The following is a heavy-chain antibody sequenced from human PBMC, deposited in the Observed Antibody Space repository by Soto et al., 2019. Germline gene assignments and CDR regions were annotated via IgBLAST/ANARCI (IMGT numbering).Heavy chain of an antibody. J-gene: IGHJ3*01. V-gene: IGHV1-2*02. CDR2: ISPNNGAT. CDR1: GYTFSDYY. CDR3: ARGGEFCSTGSCNSSLGDAFDV. Sequence: QVQLVQSGAEVKKPGASMEVSCKASGYTFSDYYMHWVRQAPGQGLECMGWISPNNGATNYAQKFQDRVTMTRDASITTAYMELSRLRSDDTAVYYCARGGEFCSTGSCNSSLGDAFDVWGQGTTVTVSS. D-gene: IGHD2-15*01.